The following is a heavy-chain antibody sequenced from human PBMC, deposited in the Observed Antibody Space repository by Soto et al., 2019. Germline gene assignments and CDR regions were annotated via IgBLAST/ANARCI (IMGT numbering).Heavy chain of an antibody. CDR2: INHSGST. CDR1: GGSFSGYY. J-gene: IGHJ6*02. D-gene: IGHD3-3*01. CDR3: AGRGGYDFWSGYYTPRTYYYYGMDV. V-gene: IGHV4-34*01. Sequence: PSETLSLTCAVYGGSFSGYYWSWIRQPPGKGLEWIGEINHSGSTNCNPSLKSRVTISVDTSKNQFSLKLSSVTAADTAVYYCAGRGGYDFWSGYYTPRTYYYYGMDVWGQGTTVTVSS.